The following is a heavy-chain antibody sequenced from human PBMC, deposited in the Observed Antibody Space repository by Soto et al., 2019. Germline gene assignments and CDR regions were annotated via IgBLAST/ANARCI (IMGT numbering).Heavy chain of an antibody. CDR2: IYYSGST. J-gene: IGHJ4*02. CDR1: GGSISSGGYY. Sequence: PSETLSLTCTVSGGSISSGGYYWSWIRQHPGKGLEWIGYIYYSGSTYYNPSLKSRVTISVDTSKNQFSLKLSSVTAADTAVYYCASSYCTNGVCYSTFDYWGQGTLVTVSS. D-gene: IGHD2-8*01. V-gene: IGHV4-31*03. CDR3: ASSYCTNGVCYSTFDY.